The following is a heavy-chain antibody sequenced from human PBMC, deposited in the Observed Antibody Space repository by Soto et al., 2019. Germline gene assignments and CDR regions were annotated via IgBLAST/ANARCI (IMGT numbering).Heavy chain of an antibody. CDR3: ARTVGAAYYFDF. J-gene: IGHJ4*02. D-gene: IGHD3-16*01. Sequence: QVQLQESGPGLVKPSETLSLTCNVSGDSMSKYYWSWVRQPAGKGLEWIGRIGTSGSTNYNPSLKSRVTMSIDTSNKHFSLDLKSATAADTAVYYCARTVGAAYYFDFWGQGVLVTVSS. V-gene: IGHV4-4*07. CDR2: IGTSGST. CDR1: GDSMSKYY.